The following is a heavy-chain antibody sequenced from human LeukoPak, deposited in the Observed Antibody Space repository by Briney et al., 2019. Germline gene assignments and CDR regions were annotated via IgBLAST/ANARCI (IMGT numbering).Heavy chain of an antibody. J-gene: IGHJ6*02. D-gene: IGHD6-13*01. CDR1: GYTFTSYD. CDR2: MNPNSGNT. Sequence: ASVKVSCKASGYTFTSYDINWVRQATGQGLEWMGWMNPNSGNTGYAQKFQGRVTMTRNTSISTAYMELSSLRSEDTAVYYCARGQYSSSWYHYYYYGMDVWGQGTTVTVSS. V-gene: IGHV1-8*01. CDR3: ARGQYSSSWYHYYYYGMDV.